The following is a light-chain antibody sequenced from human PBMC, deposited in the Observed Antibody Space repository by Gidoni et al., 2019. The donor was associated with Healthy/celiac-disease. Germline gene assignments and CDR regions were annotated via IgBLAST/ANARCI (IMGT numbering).Light chain of an antibody. Sequence: QSMLTQPPSASGTPGQRVTISCSGSSSNIGSNYVYWYQQLPGTAPKLLIYRNNQRPSGFPDRFSGSKSGTSASLAISGLRSEDEADYYCAAWDDSLSGRVFGGGTKLTVL. J-gene: IGLJ3*02. V-gene: IGLV1-47*01. CDR2: RNN. CDR1: SSNIGSNY. CDR3: AAWDDSLSGRV.